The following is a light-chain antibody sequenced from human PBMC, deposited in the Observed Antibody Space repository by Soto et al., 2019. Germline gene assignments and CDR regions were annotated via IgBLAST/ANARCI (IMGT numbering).Light chain of an antibody. Sequence: QSALTQPASVSGSPGQSITISCTGTSSDVGSYNLVSWYQQHPGKAPKLMIYEGSKRPSGVSNRFSGSKSGNTASLTISGLLAEDEADYYCCSYAGSSTFEFGGGTKLTVL. CDR3: CSYAGSSTFE. J-gene: IGLJ2*01. CDR1: SSDVGSYNL. CDR2: EGS. V-gene: IGLV2-23*03.